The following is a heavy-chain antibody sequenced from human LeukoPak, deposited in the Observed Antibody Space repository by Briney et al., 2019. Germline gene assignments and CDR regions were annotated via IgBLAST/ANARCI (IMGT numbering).Heavy chain of an antibody. V-gene: IGHV3-48*01. Sequence: TGGSLRLSCAASGFSFSSYSMNWVRQAPGKGLELVSYISGSGSTTYYADSVKGRFTMSRDNARNSVYLRMNSLRAEDTAVYYCARDLSGYNFYPDYWGQGTLVTASS. CDR2: ISGSGSTT. CDR3: ARDLSGYNFYPDY. J-gene: IGHJ4*02. CDR1: GFSFSSYS. D-gene: IGHD5-12*01.